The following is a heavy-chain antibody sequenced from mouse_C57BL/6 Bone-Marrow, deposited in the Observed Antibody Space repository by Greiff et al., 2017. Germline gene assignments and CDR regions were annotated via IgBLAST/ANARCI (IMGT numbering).Heavy chain of an antibody. CDR2: IYPRSGNT. J-gene: IGHJ4*01. CDR3: AREVYYYGSSPYYYAMDY. D-gene: IGHD1-1*01. CDR1: GYTFTSYG. Sequence: LVESGAELARPGASVKLSCKASGYTFTSYGISWVKQRTGQGLEWIGEIYPRSGNTYYNEKFKGKATLTADKSSSTAYMELRSLTSEDSAVYFCAREVYYYGSSPYYYAMDYWGQGTSVTVSS. V-gene: IGHV1-81*01.